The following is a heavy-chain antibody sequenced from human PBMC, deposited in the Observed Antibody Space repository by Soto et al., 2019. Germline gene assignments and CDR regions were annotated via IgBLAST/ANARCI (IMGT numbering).Heavy chain of an antibody. CDR3: AKNVTTTAFDY. D-gene: IGHD4-17*01. CDR1: GFTFSSYV. J-gene: IGHJ4*02. V-gene: IGHV3-23*01. Sequence: EVQLLESGGGLVQPGGSLRLSCADSGFTFSSYVVSWVRQAPGKGLEWVSSISDTGVGTYYGDSVKGRFTISRDNSKNTLYLQMNSLRAEDTAVYYCAKNVTTTAFDYWGQGTLVTVSS. CDR2: ISDTGVGT.